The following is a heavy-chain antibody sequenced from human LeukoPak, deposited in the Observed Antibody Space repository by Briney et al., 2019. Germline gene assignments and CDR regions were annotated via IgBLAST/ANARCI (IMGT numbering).Heavy chain of an antibody. CDR1: GYTFTSYG. Sequence: ASVKVPCKASGYTFTSYGISWVRQAPGQGIEWMGRISAYNGNTNYAQKLQGRVTMTTDTSTSTAYMELRSLRSDDTAVYYCARGPYCSSTSCYFFFYFDYWGQGTLVTVSS. D-gene: IGHD2-2*01. J-gene: IGHJ4*02. CDR2: ISAYNGNT. CDR3: ARGPYCSSTSCYFFFYFDY. V-gene: IGHV1-18*01.